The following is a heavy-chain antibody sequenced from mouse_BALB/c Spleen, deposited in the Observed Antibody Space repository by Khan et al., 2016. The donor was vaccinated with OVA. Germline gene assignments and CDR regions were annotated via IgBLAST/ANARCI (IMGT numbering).Heavy chain of an antibody. V-gene: IGHV1-69*02. J-gene: IGHJ3*01. CDR1: GYTFTNYW. Sequence: VQLQQSGTELVRPGASVKLSCKASGYTFTNYWINWVKQRPGQGLEWIGNIYPSDSYTNYNQKFKDKATLTVDKSSSTASTQLNSPTSEDAAVYYCTRGGVDGSSFDYWGQGTLVTVSA. CDR2: IYPSDSYT. D-gene: IGHD2-3*01. CDR3: TRGGVDGSSFDY.